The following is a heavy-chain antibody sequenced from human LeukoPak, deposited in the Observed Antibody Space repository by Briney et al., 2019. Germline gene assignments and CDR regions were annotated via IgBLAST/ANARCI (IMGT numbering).Heavy chain of an antibody. CDR1: GGSISSGGYY. CDR2: IYYSGST. J-gene: IGHJ4*02. CDR3: AREGLGSGAQVDY. D-gene: IGHD3-10*01. V-gene: IGHV4-31*03. Sequence: SQTLSLTCTVSGGSISSGGYYWSWIRQHPGRGLEWIGYIYYSGSTYYNPSLKSRVTISVDTSKNQFSLKLSSVTAADTAVYYCAREGLGSGAQVDYWGQGTLVTVSS.